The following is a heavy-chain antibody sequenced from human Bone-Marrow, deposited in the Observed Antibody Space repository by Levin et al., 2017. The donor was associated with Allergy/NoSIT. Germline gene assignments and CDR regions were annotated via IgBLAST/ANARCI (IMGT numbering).Heavy chain of an antibody. CDR2: VYHSGIT. D-gene: IGHD2-2*01. CDR1: AASITSGYY. CDR3: ARNRYCSSASCSNFDY. Sequence: SETLSLTCGVSAASITSGYYWGWIRQPPGKGLEWIGSVYHSGITYYSPSLKSRVTISVDTSKNQFSLKLNSVTAADTAVYFCARNRYCSSASCSNFDYWGQGTRVIVSS. J-gene: IGHJ4*02. V-gene: IGHV4-38-2*01.